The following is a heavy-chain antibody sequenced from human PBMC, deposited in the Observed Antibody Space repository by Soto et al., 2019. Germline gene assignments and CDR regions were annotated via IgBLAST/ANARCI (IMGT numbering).Heavy chain of an antibody. CDR1: GFTFSSYA. CDR3: ANVGWALNIVVTIGDDAFDI. D-gene: IGHD2-15*01. J-gene: IGHJ3*02. V-gene: IGHV3-23*01. CDR2: ISGSGGST. Sequence: GGSLRLSCAASGFTFSSYAMIWVRQAPGKGLEWVSAISGSGGSTYYADSVEGRFTISRDNSKNTLYLQMNSLRAEDTAVYYCANVGWALNIVVTIGDDAFDIWGQGTMVTVSS.